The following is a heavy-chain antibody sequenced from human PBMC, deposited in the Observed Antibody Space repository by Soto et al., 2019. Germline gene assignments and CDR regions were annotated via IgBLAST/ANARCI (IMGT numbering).Heavy chain of an antibody. D-gene: IGHD6-13*01. CDR2: IYYSGTS. CDR1: GGSISSGGYY. CDR3: ARRGISAIGIYFFDY. V-gene: IGHV4-31*03. J-gene: IGHJ4*02. Sequence: SETLSLTCTVSGGSISSGGYYRSWIRQHPGKGLEWIGYIYYSGTSYYNPSLQNRVTMSVDTSTNQFSLKLSSVTAADTAVYYCARRGISAIGIYFFDYWGQGTLVTVSS.